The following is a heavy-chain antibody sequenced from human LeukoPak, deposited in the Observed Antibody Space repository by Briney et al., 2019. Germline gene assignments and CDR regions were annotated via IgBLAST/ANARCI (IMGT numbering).Heavy chain of an antibody. CDR1: GFTFSSYS. CDR3: ARGGEYSSSGDAFDI. CDR2: ISSSSSYI. Sequence: KAGGSLRLSCAASGFTFSSYSMNWVRQAPGKGLEWVSSISSSSSYIYYADSVKGRFTNSRDNAKNSLYLQMNSLRAEDTAVYYCARGGEYSSSGDAFDIWGQGTMVTVSS. J-gene: IGHJ3*02. V-gene: IGHV3-21*01. D-gene: IGHD6-6*01.